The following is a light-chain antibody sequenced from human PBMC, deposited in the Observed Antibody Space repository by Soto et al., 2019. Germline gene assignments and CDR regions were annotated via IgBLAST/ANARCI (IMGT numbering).Light chain of an antibody. CDR1: QRLLDSSNKMNY. J-gene: IGKJ1*01. CDR2: WAS. CDR3: QQYYANPWT. Sequence: DISWTQAPDTRSLSVGERLTSNCNSTQRLLDSSNKMNYLVWYQHKPGQPPKLLIYWASTRESGVPDRFSGSGSGTDFTLTISSLQAEDVALYHSQQYYANPWTFGQGAKVDI. V-gene: IGKV4-1*01.